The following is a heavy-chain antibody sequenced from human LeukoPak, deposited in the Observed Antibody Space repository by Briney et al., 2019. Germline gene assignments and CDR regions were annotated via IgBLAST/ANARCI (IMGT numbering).Heavy chain of an antibody. CDR3: ARRNALSNEVGATYSAFDI. CDR1: GYSFTSYW. D-gene: IGHD1-26*01. CDR2: IYPGDYDT. Sequence: GESLKISCKGSGYSFTSYWIGWVRQMPGKGLEWMGIIYPGDYDTRYSPSFQGQVTISADKSISTAYLQWSSLKASDTAMYYCARRNALSNEVGATYSAFDIWGQGTMVTVSS. V-gene: IGHV5-51*01. J-gene: IGHJ3*02.